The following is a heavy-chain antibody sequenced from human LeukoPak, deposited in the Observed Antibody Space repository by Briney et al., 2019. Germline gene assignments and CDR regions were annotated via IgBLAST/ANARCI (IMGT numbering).Heavy chain of an antibody. D-gene: IGHD6-13*01. J-gene: IGHJ6*02. Sequence: ASVKVSCKASGYTFTGYYIHWVRQAPGQGLEWMGWVNPKSGGTNYAQKFQGRVTMTRDTSISTVYMELSSLRPDDTAVYYCGRVAAAGIYPYYYNAMDVWGQGTTVTVSS. V-gene: IGHV1-2*02. CDR3: GRVAAAGIYPYYYNAMDV. CDR1: GYTFTGYY. CDR2: VNPKSGGT.